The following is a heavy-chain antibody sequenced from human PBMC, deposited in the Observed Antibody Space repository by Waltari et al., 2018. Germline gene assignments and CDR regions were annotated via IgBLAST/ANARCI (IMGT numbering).Heavy chain of an antibody. Sequence: EVQLVESGGGLVQPGGSLRLSCAASGFTFSSYAMSWVRQGPGEGLEWVSAISGSGGSTYYADSVKGRFTISRDNSKNTLYLQMNSLRAEDTAVYYCAKDSDSSLAFDYWGQGTLVTVSS. CDR1: GFTFSSYA. D-gene: IGHD3-22*01. J-gene: IGHJ4*02. CDR2: ISGSGGST. V-gene: IGHV3-23*04. CDR3: AKDSDSSLAFDY.